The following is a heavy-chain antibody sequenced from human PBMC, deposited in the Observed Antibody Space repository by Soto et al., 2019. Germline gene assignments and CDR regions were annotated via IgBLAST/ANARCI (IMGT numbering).Heavy chain of an antibody. J-gene: IGHJ6*02. V-gene: IGHV3-33*01. CDR2: IWYDGSNK. Sequence: QVQLVESGGGVVQPGRSLRLSCAASGFTFSSYGMHWVRQTPGKGLEWVAVIWYDGSNKYYADSVKGRFTISRDNSKNTLYLQMNSLRAEDTAVYYCARAGDFWSGYLDVWGQGTTVTVSS. D-gene: IGHD3-3*01. CDR3: ARAGDFWSGYLDV. CDR1: GFTFSSYG.